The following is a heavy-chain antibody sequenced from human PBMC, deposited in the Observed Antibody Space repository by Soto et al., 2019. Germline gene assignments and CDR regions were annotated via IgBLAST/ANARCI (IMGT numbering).Heavy chain of an antibody. J-gene: IGHJ4*02. CDR2: ISGIGGST. V-gene: IGHV3-23*01. CDR1: GFTFTDYA. CDR3: ARGSSGYISSWYYFDY. D-gene: IGHD6-13*01. Sequence: EVQLLESGGGLVQPGGSLRLSCAASGFTFTDYALSWVRQAPGKGLEWVATISGIGGSTYLADSGKGRISISRDNSKNTVSLLMNSLRAEDTAVYFCARGSSGYISSWYYFDYWGRGTLVTVSS.